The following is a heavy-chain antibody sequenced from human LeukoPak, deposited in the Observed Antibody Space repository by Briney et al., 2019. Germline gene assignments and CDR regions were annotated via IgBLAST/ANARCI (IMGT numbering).Heavy chain of an antibody. D-gene: IGHD3-10*01. CDR2: IYHSGST. V-gene: IGHV4-59*01. Sequence: SETLSLTCTVSGASISSYYWSWIRKPPGKGLGWIGYIYHSGSTNYNPSLKSRVTISVDTSKNQFSLKLGSVTPADTAVYYCARGGYYGSGNDFRFDPWGQGTLVTVSS. CDR3: ARGGYYGSGNDFRFDP. CDR1: GASISSYY. J-gene: IGHJ5*02.